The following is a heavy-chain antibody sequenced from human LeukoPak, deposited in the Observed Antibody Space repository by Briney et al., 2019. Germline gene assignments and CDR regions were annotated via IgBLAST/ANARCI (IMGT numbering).Heavy chain of an antibody. D-gene: IGHD6-13*01. CDR2: IYYSGST. CDR1: GGSISSYY. V-gene: IGHV4-59*01. Sequence: PSETLSLTCTVSGGSISSYYWSWIRQPSGKGLEWIGYIYYSGSTNYNPSLKSRVTISVDTSKNQFSLKLSSVTAAGTAVYYCARGGIAAAGTFGYWGQGTLVTVSS. J-gene: IGHJ4*02. CDR3: ARGGIAAAGTFGY.